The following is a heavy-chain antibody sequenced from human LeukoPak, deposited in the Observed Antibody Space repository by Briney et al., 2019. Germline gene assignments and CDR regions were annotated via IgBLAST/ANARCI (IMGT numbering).Heavy chain of an antibody. Sequence: GGSLRLSCAASGFTVSSNYMSWVRQAPGKGLEWVGRIKSKTDGGTIDYAAPVKGRFTISRDDSKKTLYLQMNSLKTEDTAVYYCTTDSLRMGVTGLDYWGQGTLVTVSS. D-gene: IGHD3-3*01. V-gene: IGHV3-15*01. CDR1: GFTVSSNY. CDR3: TTDSLRMGVTGLDY. CDR2: IKSKTDGGTI. J-gene: IGHJ4*02.